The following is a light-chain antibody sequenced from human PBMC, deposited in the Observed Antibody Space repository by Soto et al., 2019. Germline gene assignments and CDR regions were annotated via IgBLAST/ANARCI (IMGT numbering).Light chain of an antibody. J-gene: IGLJ1*01. V-gene: IGLV2-23*02. CDR3: CSYAGNSEV. CDR2: EVT. CDR1: SGDVGSYNL. Sequence: QSALTQPPSVSGSPGQSITIPCTGTSGDVGSYNLVSWYQQHPGKAPKLSIYEVTERPSGVSNRFSGSMSGSTASLTISGLQPDDEADYYCCSYAGNSEVFGTGTKLTVL.